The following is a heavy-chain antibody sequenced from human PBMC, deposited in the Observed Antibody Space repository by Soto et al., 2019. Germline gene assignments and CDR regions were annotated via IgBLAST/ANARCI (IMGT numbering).Heavy chain of an antibody. CDR2: ISAYNGNT. V-gene: IGHV1-18*04. D-gene: IGHD4-17*01. CDR3: ARDRVDGESDY. CDR1: GYTFTMYD. Sequence: QVQLVQSGAEVKKPGASVKVSCKASGYTFTMYDISWVRQAPGQVLEWMGRISAYNGNTNYAQKFQGRVTMTTDTSTSTAYMELRSLRSDDTAVYYCARDRVDGESDYWGQGSLVTVSS. J-gene: IGHJ4*02.